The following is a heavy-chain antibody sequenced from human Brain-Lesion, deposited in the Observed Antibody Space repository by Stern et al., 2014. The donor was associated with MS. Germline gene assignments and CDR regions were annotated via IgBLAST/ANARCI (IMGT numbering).Heavy chain of an antibody. CDR2: VNTNTGGT. J-gene: IGHJ6*02. CDR3: ARDQRGITIFGVVTDYYYLGMDV. D-gene: IGHD3-3*01. V-gene: IGHV1-2*02. Sequence: VQLVQSGAEVKKPGASVKVSCKTSGYIFNGYYIHWVRQAPGQGLAWMSWVNTNTGGTKYAQKFQGRVTMSRDTSISTAYVELSSLTSDDTAVYYCARDQRGITIFGVVTDYYYLGMDVWGQGTTVTVSS. CDR1: GYIFNGYY.